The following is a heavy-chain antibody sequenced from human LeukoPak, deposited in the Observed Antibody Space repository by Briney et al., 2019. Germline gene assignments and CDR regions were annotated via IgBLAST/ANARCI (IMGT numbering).Heavy chain of an antibody. CDR3: ARSKVGYYYVDRLSAQECDY. Sequence: ASVKVSCKASGYTFTSYGISWVRQAPGQGLEWMGWIGAYNGNTNYAQKLQGRVTMTTDTSTSTAYMELRSLRSDDTAVYYCARSKVGYYYVDRLSAQECDYWGQGTLVTVSS. CDR2: IGAYNGNT. CDR1: GYTFTSYG. V-gene: IGHV1-18*01. D-gene: IGHD3-22*01. J-gene: IGHJ4*02.